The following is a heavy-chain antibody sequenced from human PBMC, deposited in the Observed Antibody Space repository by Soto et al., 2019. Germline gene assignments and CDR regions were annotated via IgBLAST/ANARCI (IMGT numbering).Heavy chain of an antibody. J-gene: IGHJ4*02. D-gene: IGHD3-10*01. Sequence: SLGTPSLTRTVSGGSIRSYYWGWVPQPAGKGLEWIGRIYTSGSTNYNPSLKSRVTMSVDTSKNQFSLKLSSVTAADTAVYFCARILMNYYRLDYWGQGAQVTVSS. V-gene: IGHV4-4*07. CDR2: IYTSGST. CDR1: GGSIRSYY. CDR3: ARILMNYYRLDY.